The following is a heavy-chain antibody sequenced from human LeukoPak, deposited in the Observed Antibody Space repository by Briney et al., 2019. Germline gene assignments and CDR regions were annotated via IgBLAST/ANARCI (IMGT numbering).Heavy chain of an antibody. D-gene: IGHD3-10*01. J-gene: IGHJ5*02. V-gene: IGHV3-23*01. CDR1: GFTFSSYG. CDR2: ISGSGGST. Sequence: GGSLRLSCAASGFTFSSYGMSWVRQAPGKGLEWVSAISGSGGSTYYADSVKGRFTISRDISKNTLYLQMNSLRAEDTAVYYCAKGVDIWFGEHNWFDPWGQGTLVTVSS. CDR3: AKGVDIWFGEHNWFDP.